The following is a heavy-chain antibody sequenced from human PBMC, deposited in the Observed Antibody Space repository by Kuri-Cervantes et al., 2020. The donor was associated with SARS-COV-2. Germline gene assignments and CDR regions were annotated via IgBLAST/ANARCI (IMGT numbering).Heavy chain of an antibody. CDR1: GFTFSSYG. Sequence: GESLKISCAASGFTFSSYGIHWVRQAPGKGLEWVAFIRYDGSNKYYADSVKGRFTISRDNSKNTLYLQMNSLRAEDTAVYYCAKDSLRRPFYYYYYYMDVWGKGTTVTVSS. CDR2: IRYDGSNK. V-gene: IGHV3-30*02. J-gene: IGHJ6*03. D-gene: IGHD4-17*01. CDR3: AKDSLRRPFYYYYYYMDV.